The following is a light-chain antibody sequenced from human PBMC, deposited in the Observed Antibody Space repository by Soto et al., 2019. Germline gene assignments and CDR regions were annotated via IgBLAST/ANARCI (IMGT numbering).Light chain of an antibody. Sequence: DIQLTQSPSFLSASVGDRVTITCRASQGISDRLAWYQQRTGKAPNVLIHSASSLQSGVPIRFSGSGSGTEFNLTTSSLQPADFSTYYCQQRDGYPITFGQGTRLEMK. J-gene: IGKJ5*01. CDR3: QQRDGYPIT. CDR2: SAS. V-gene: IGKV1-9*01. CDR1: QGISDR.